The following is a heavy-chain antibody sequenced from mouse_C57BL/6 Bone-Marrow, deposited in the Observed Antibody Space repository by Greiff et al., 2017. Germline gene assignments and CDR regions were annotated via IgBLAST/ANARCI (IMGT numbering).Heavy chain of an antibody. CDR3: ASRYFDY. V-gene: IGHV14-2*01. J-gene: IGHJ2*01. CDR2: IDPEDGET. CDR1: GFNIKDYY. Sequence: VQLQQSGAELVKPGASVKLSCTASGFNIKDYYMHWVKQRTEQGLEWIGRIDPEDGETKYAPQFQGKATITADTSSNTAYLQLSSLTAEDTAVYYCASRYFDYWGQGTTLTVSS.